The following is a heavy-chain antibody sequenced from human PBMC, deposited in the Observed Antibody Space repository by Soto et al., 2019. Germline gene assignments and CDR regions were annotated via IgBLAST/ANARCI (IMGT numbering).Heavy chain of an antibody. V-gene: IGHV1-18*01. CDR1: GYTFTNFG. Sequence: QVQLVQSGAEVKKPGASVKVSCKASGYTFTNFGISWVRQAPGQGLEWMGWISAYNGNTNYAQKFQGRVTMTTDTXXXXXXXXXXXXXXXXXXXYYCARGGTPIDYWGQGTLVTVSS. D-gene: IGHD3-10*01. CDR2: ISAYNGNT. J-gene: IGHJ4*02. CDR3: ARGGTPIDY.